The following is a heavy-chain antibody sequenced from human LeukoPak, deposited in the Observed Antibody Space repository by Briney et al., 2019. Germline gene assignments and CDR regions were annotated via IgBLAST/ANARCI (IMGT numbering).Heavy chain of an antibody. CDR3: ARAPVSTYYYYYYMDV. CDR2: IIPIFGTA. V-gene: IGHV1-69*05. J-gene: IGHJ6*03. Sequence: ASVKVSCKASGGTFSSYAISWVRQAPGQGLEWMGGIIPIFGTANYAQKFQGRVTITTDESTSTAYMELSSLRSEDTAVYYCARAPVSTYYYYYYMDVWDKGTTVTVSS. CDR1: GGTFSSYA. D-gene: IGHD5/OR15-5a*01.